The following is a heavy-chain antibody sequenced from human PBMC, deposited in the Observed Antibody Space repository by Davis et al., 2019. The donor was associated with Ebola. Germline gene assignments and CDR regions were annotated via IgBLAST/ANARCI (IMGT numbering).Heavy chain of an antibody. D-gene: IGHD1-1*01. Sequence: GESLKISCAASGFTFSDYYMSWIRQAPGKGLEWVSYISSSGSTIYYADSVKGRFTISRDNAKNSLFLEMNSLRAEDTAVYYCARALVGTTLSHFDYWGQGTLVTVSS. CDR2: ISSSGSTI. CDR3: ARALVGTTLSHFDY. V-gene: IGHV3-11*04. J-gene: IGHJ4*02. CDR1: GFTFSDYY.